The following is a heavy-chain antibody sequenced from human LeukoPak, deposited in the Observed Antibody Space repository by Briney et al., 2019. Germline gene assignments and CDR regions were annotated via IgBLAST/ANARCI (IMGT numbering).Heavy chain of an antibody. J-gene: IGHJ4*02. D-gene: IGHD2-15*01. CDR2: ISGSGGST. Sequence: GGSLRLSCAASGFTFSSYWMSWVRQAPGKGLEWVSAISGSGGSTYYADSVKGRFTISRDNSKNTLYLQMNSLRAEDTAVYYCAKVAYCSGGSCYSGFMAYYFDYWGQGTLVTVSS. CDR3: AKVAYCSGGSCYSGFMAYYFDY. CDR1: GFTFSSYW. V-gene: IGHV3-23*01.